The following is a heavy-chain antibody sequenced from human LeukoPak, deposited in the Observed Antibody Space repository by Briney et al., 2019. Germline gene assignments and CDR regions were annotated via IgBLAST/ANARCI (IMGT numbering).Heavy chain of an antibody. Sequence: GGSLRLSCAASGFTFSSYAMSWVRQAPGKGLEWVSAISGSGGSTYYADSVKGRFTISRDNAKNTVYLQMNSLRAEDTAVYYCAPYYDILTGYYHVHYYYYGMDVWGQGTTVTVSS. CDR2: ISGSGGST. V-gene: IGHV3-23*01. CDR1: GFTFSSYA. CDR3: APYYDILTGYYHVHYYYYGMDV. D-gene: IGHD3-9*01. J-gene: IGHJ6*02.